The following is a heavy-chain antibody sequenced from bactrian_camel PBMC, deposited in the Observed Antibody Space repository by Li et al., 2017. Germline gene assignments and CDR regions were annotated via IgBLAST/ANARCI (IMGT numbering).Heavy chain of an antibody. D-gene: IGHD2*01. CDR2: IDTVGGGAT. V-gene: IGHV3S28*01. J-gene: IGHJ4*01. CDR1: GYTALSYC. CDR3: ALSGGYCYTPSNAPWYEY. Sequence: SCAASGYTALSYCMAWFRQVPEQEREGVAVIDTVGGGATFYHDSVKGRFTVSRDKTKNTLNLQMNNLRPEDTAMYYYALSGGYCYTPSNAPWYEYWGQGTQVTVS.